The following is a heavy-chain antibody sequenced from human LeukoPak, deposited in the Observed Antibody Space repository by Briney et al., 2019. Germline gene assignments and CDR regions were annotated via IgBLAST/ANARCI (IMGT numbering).Heavy chain of an antibody. CDR2: SNPNSGAT. D-gene: IGHD3-10*02. V-gene: IGHV1-2*02. Sequence: VASVKVSCKASGYTFTGYYMHWVRQAPGQRLEWMGWSNPNSGATNYAQKFQGRVTMTRDTSISTAYMELSRLRSDDTAVYYCARWYVQGRLDRWGQGTLVTVSS. J-gene: IGHJ5*02. CDR1: GYTFTGYY. CDR3: ARWYVQGRLDR.